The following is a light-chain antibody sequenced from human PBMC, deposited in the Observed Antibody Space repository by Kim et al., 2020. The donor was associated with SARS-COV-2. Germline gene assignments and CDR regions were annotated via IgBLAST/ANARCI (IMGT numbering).Light chain of an antibody. CDR2: ATS. Sequence: ASVGDRLTLPCRASQGISNSLAWYQQKPGKAPKLLLSATSKLERGVPSRFSGSGSGTTYTLTISSLQPEDFGTYYCQQYYSHPLTFGGGTKVDIK. V-gene: IGKV1-NL1*01. CDR1: QGISNS. CDR3: QQYYSHPLT. J-gene: IGKJ4*01.